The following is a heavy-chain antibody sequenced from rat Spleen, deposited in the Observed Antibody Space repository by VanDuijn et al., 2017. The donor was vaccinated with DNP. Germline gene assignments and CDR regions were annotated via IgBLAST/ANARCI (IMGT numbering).Heavy chain of an antibody. J-gene: IGHJ2*01. CDR2: ISYDGSRT. V-gene: IGHV5-17*01. Sequence: EVQLVESGGGLVQPGRSLKLSCAASGFTFSDYAMAWVRQAPKKGLEWVATISYDGSRTYYRDSVKGRFTISRDNAKSTLYLQMDSLRSEDTATYYGAIHNSGFDYWGQGVMVTVSS. D-gene: IGHD4-3*01. CDR3: AIHNSGFDY. CDR1: GFTFSDYA.